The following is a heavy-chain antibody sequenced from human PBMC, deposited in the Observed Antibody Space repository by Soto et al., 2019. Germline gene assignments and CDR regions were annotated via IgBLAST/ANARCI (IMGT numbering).Heavy chain of an antibody. V-gene: IGHV1-69*13. D-gene: IGHD2-2*01. Sequence: SVKVSCKASGGTFSSYAISWVRQAPGQGLEWMGWIIPIFGTADYAQKFQGRVTITADESTSTAYMELSSLRSEDTAVYYCARGEEVPAALYYFDYWGQGTLVTVSS. CDR2: IIPIFGTA. J-gene: IGHJ4*02. CDR1: GGTFSSYA. CDR3: ARGEEVPAALYYFDY.